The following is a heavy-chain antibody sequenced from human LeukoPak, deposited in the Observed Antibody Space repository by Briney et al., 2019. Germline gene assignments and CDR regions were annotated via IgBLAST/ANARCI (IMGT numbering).Heavy chain of an antibody. D-gene: IGHD1-26*01. Sequence: GGSLRLSCAASGFTFSSYAMSWVRQAPGNGLEWVSGISDSGGTIYYADSVKGRFTIYRDNSKNSLYLQMNSLRAEDTAVYYCAKKLSGSYKGFDYWGQGTLVTVSS. V-gene: IGHV3-23*01. CDR2: ISDSGGTI. CDR1: GFTFSSYA. J-gene: IGHJ4*02. CDR3: AKKLSGSYKGFDY.